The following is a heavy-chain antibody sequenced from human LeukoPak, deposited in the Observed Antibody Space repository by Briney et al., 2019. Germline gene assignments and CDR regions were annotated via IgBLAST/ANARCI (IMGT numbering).Heavy chain of an antibody. CDR1: GYTFTSYG. CDR3: ARDPGLGRVRSYYFDY. Sequence: GASVKVSCKASGYTFTSYGISWVRQALGQGLEWMGWISAYNGNTNYAQKLQGRVTMTTDTSTSAAYMELRSLRSDDTAVYYCARDPGLGRVRSYYFDYWGQGTLVTVSS. J-gene: IGHJ4*02. D-gene: IGHD3-16*01. CDR2: ISAYNGNT. V-gene: IGHV1-18*01.